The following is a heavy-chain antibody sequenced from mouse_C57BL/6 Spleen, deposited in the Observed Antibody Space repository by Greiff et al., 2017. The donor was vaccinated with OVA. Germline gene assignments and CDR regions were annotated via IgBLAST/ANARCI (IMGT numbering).Heavy chain of an antibody. V-gene: IGHV5-4*01. J-gene: IGHJ2*01. CDR3: ARDRWGFDY. D-gene: IGHD4-1*01. CDR2: ISDGGSYT. CDR1: GFTFSSYA. Sequence: EVQLMESGGGLVKPGGSLKLSCAASGFTFSSYAMSWVRQTPEKRLEWVATISDGGSYTYYPDNVKGRFTISRDNAKNNLYLQMSHLKSEDTAMYYCARDRWGFDYWGQGTTLTVSS.